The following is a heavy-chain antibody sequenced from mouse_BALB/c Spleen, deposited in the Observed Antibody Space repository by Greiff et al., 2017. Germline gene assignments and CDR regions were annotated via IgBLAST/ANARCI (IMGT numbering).Heavy chain of an antibody. D-gene: IGHD1-1*01. V-gene: IGHV5-6-5*01. CDR2: ISSGGST. J-gene: IGHJ4*01. CDR1: GFTFSSYA. CDR3: ARDYGSSYFYAMDY. Sequence: EVQLQESGGGLVKPGGSLKLSCAASGFTFSSYAMSWVRQTPEKRLEWVASISSGGSTYYPDSVKGRFTISRDNARNILYLQMSSLRSEDTAMYYCARDYGSSYFYAMDYWGQGTSVTVSS.